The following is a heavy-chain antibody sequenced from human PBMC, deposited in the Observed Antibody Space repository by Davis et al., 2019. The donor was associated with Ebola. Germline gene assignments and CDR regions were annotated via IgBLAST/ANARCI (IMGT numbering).Heavy chain of an antibody. Sequence: GGSLRLSCAASGFTFSNYWMSWVRQAPGKGLEWVAVISYDGSNKYYADSVKGRFTISRDNSKNTLYLQMNSLRAEDTAVYYCARPMGRKYSYGYHVDYWGQGTLVTVSS. V-gene: IGHV3-30-3*01. CDR1: GFTFSNYW. CDR3: ARPMGRKYSYGYHVDY. J-gene: IGHJ4*02. D-gene: IGHD5-18*01. CDR2: ISYDGSNK.